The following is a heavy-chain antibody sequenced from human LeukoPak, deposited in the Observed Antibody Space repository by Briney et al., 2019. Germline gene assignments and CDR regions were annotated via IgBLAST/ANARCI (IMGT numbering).Heavy chain of an antibody. CDR2: ISGSGGST. CDR1: GFTFSSYA. D-gene: IGHD4-23*01. J-gene: IGHJ4*02. V-gene: IGHV3-23*01. CDR3: AKARWAPTYYDY. Sequence: GGSLRLSCAASGFTFSSYAMSWLRQAPGKGLEWVSAISGSGGSTYYADSVKGRSTISRDNSKTTLYLQMYSLRAEDTAVYYCAKARWAPTYYDYWGQGTLVTVSS.